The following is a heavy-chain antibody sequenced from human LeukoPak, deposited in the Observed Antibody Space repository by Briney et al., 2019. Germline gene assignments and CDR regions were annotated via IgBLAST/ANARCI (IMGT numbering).Heavy chain of an antibody. J-gene: IGHJ3*02. D-gene: IGHD6-13*01. V-gene: IGHV3-48*03. Sequence: PGGSLRLSCAASGFTFSSYEMNWVRQAPGKGLEWVSYISSSGSTIYYADSVKGRFTISRDNAKNSLYLQMNSLRAEDTAVYYCARVDWYSSSWYQDAFDIWGQGTMVTVSS. CDR2: ISSSGSTI. CDR1: GFTFSSYE. CDR3: ARVDWYSSSWYQDAFDI.